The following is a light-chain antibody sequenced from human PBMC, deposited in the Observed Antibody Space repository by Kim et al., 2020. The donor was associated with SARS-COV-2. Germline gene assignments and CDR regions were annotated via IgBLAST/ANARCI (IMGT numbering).Light chain of an antibody. CDR3: LQHNSYPLT. CDR2: GAS. Sequence: DIQMTQSPSAMSASVGDRVTITCRASQDISNYLAWFQQKPGKVPKRLIYGASSLQSGVPSRFSGSGSGTEFTLTISSLQPEDFATYYCLQHNSYPLTFGGGTKLEIK. J-gene: IGKJ4*01. V-gene: IGKV1-17*03. CDR1: QDISNY.